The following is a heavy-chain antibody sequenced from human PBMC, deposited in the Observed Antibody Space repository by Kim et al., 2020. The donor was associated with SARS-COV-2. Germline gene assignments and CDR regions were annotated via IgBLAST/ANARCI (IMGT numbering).Heavy chain of an antibody. CDR1: GGSISSSSYY. J-gene: IGHJ5*02. D-gene: IGHD3-10*01. CDR2: IYYSGST. V-gene: IGHV4-39*01. CDR3: ARSVLLWFGELSNWFDP. Sequence: SETLSLTCTVSGGSISSSSYYWGWIRQPPGKGLEWIGSIYYSGSTYYNPSLKSRVTISVDTSKNQFSLKLSSVTAADTAVYYCARSVLLWFGELSNWFDPWGQGTLVTVSS.